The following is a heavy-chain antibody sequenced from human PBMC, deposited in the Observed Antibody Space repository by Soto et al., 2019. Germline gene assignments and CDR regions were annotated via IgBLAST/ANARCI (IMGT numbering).Heavy chain of an antibody. J-gene: IGHJ5*02. CDR3: AAGIEYCSNASCAGNWFDA. D-gene: IGHD2-2*01. CDR1: GFTFSSYG. CDR2: ISYDGINK. V-gene: IGHV3-30*03. Sequence: GGSLRLSCAASGFTFSSYGMHWVRQAPGKGLEWVAVISYDGINKYYADSVKRRFTISRDNSKNTLYLQMNSLRAEDTAVYYCAAGIEYCSNASCAGNWFDAWGQGTLVTVSS.